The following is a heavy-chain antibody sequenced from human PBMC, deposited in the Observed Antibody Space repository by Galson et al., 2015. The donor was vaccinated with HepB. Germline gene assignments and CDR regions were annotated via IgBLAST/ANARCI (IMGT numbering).Heavy chain of an antibody. CDR2: ISSSSSYI. D-gene: IGHD3-10*01. Sequence: SLRLSCAASGFTFSSYSMNWVRQAPGKGLEWVSSISSSSSYIYYADSVKGRFTISRDNAKNSLYLQMNSLRAEDTAVYYCARDLVLYYGSGSPFDYWGQGTLVTVSS. J-gene: IGHJ4*02. V-gene: IGHV3-21*01. CDR3: ARDLVLYYGSGSPFDY. CDR1: GFTFSSYS.